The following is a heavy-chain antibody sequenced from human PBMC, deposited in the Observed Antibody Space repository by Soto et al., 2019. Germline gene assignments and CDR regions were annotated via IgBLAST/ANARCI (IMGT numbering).Heavy chain of an antibody. J-gene: IGHJ4*02. D-gene: IGHD1-7*01. Sequence: PGGSLRLSCAASGFTFSSYAMSWARQAPGKGLEWVSAISGSGGSTYYADSVKGRFTISRDNSKNTLYLQMNSLRAEDTAVYYCAHTGTTTSYYFDYWGQGTLVTVSS. CDR3: AHTGTTTSYYFDY. CDR1: GFTFSSYA. V-gene: IGHV3-23*01. CDR2: ISGSGGST.